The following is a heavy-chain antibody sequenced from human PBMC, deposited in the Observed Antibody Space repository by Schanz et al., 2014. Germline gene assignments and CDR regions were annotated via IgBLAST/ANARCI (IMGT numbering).Heavy chain of an antibody. CDR2: ISAYNGDT. CDR1: GYTFTTYV. V-gene: IGHV1-18*01. D-gene: IGHD3-10*01. J-gene: IGHJ6*02. CDR3: ATAEDASGSYGLPACGV. Sequence: QVQLVQSGAEVRKPGASVKVSCKASGYTFTTYVISWVRQAPGQGLEWMGWISAYNGDTNYAQKIQGRVTMTTEKSTSTAYMELRSLRSDDTAVYYCATAEDASGSYGLPACGVWGQGTTVIVSS.